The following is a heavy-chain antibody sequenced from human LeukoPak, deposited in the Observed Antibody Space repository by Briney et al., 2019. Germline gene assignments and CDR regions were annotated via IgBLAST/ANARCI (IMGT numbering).Heavy chain of an antibody. Sequence: ASVKVSCKASGGTFSSYAISWVRQAPGQGLEWMGGIIPIFGTANYAQKFQGRVTITADESTSTAYVELSSLRSEDTAVYYCATSGGYDTRDYWGQGTLVTVSS. V-gene: IGHV1-69*01. CDR3: ATSGGYDTRDY. CDR1: GGTFSSYA. J-gene: IGHJ4*02. D-gene: IGHD5-12*01. CDR2: IIPIFGTA.